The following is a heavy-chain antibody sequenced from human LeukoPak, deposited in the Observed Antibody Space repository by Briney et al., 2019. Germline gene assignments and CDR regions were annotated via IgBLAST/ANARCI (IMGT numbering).Heavy chain of an antibody. V-gene: IGHV3-30*18. J-gene: IGHJ2*01. CDR1: GFTFSSYG. CDR3: AKTTNFDL. D-gene: IGHD4-17*01. Sequence: GGSLRLSCAASGFTFSSYGMHWVRQAPGKGLEWVAVISYDGSNKYYADSVKGRFTISRENSKNTLYLQMNSLRAEDTVVYYCAKTTNFDLWGRGTLVTVSS. CDR2: ISYDGSNK.